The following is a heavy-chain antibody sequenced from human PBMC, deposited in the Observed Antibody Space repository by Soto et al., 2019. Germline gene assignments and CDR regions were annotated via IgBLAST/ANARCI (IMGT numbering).Heavy chain of an antibody. Sequence: QVQLVQSGAEVKKPGSSVKVSCKASGGTFSSYAISWVRQAPGQGLEWMGGIIPIFGTANYAQKFQGRVTIPANESKTTAQRGGRGLGPVDTVVFQGERGKNSRGGGYFDYWGQETLVTVSS. D-gene: IGHD6-13*01. CDR1: GGTFSSYA. J-gene: IGHJ4*02. CDR2: IIPIFGTA. V-gene: IGHV1-69*01. CDR3: ERGKNSRGGGYFDY.